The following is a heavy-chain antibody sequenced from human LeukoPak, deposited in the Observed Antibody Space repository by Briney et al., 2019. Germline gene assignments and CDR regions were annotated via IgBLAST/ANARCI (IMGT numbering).Heavy chain of an antibody. D-gene: IGHD4-11*01. J-gene: IGHJ4*02. CDR1: GFTFSSYA. V-gene: IGHV3-23*01. CDR3: AKYRAYYLDY. Sequence: GGSLRLSCAASGFTFSSYAMDWVRQAPGKGLEWVSSVDGGGSGRTHYAESVKGRFTISRDNSKNMLYLQMNSLRAEDTAVYFCAKYRAYYLDYWGQGALVTVS. CDR2: VDGGGSGRT.